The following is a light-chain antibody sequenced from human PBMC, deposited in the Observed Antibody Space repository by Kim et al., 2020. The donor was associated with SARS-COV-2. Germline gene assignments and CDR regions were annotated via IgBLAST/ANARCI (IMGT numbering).Light chain of an antibody. CDR3: SSYAGSNNLV. V-gene: IGLV2-8*01. CDR1: GSDVGGYNY. J-gene: IGLJ2*01. Sequence: GQSVTISCTGTGSDVGGYNYVSWYQHHPGKAPKLMIYEVSKRPSGVPDRFSGSKSGNTASLTVSGLQAEDEADYYCSSYAGSNNLVFGGGTQLTVL. CDR2: EVS.